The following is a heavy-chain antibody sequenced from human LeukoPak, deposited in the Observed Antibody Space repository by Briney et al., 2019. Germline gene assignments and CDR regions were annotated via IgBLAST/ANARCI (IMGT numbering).Heavy chain of an antibody. CDR1: GYSISSGYY. Sequence: SSETLSLTCTVSGYSISSGYYWGWIRQPPGKGLEWIGSIYHSGSTYYNPSLKSRVTISVDTSKNQFSLKLSSVTAADTAVYYCARDGLLRAFDIWGQGTMVTVSS. V-gene: IGHV4-38-2*02. J-gene: IGHJ3*02. CDR3: ARDGLLRAFDI. CDR2: IYHSGST. D-gene: IGHD3-10*01.